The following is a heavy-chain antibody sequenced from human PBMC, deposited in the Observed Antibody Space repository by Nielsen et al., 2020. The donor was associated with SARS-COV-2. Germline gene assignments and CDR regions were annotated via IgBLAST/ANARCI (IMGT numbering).Heavy chain of an antibody. J-gene: IGHJ3*01. CDR3: ARPYDILTGYYTADAFDV. V-gene: IGHV1-8*01. D-gene: IGHD3-9*01. CDR2: MNPNSGNT. Sequence: ASVKVSCKASGYTFTSYDINWVRQATGQGLEWMGWMNPNSGNTGYAQKFQGRVTMTRNTSISTAYMELSSLRSEDTAVYYCARPYDILTGYYTADAFDVWGHGTMVTVSS. CDR1: GYTFTSYD.